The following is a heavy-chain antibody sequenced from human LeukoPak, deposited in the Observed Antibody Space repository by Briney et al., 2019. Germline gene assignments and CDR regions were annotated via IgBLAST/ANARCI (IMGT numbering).Heavy chain of an antibody. J-gene: IGHJ4*02. D-gene: IGHD6-13*01. CDR2: ISSSSSYI. Sequence: PSETLSLTCTVSGGSISSYYWSWIRQPPGKGLEWVSSISSSSSYIYYADSVKGRFTISGDNAKNSLYLQMNSLRAEDTAVYYCARGDLEIIAASGDYWGQGTLVTVSS. CDR3: ARGDLEIIAASGDY. CDR1: GGSISSYY. V-gene: IGHV3-21*01.